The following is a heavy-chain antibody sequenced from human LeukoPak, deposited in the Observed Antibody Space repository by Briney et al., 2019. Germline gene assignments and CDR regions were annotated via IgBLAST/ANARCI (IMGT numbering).Heavy chain of an antibody. D-gene: IGHD3-22*01. CDR3: ARESSYDSSGYLYYFDY. V-gene: IGHV1-69*05. J-gene: IGHJ4*02. CDR1: GGTFSSYA. Sequence: SVKVSCKASGGTFSSYAISWVRQAPGQGLEWMGGIIPIFGTANYAQKFQGRVTITTDESTSTAYMELRSLRSEDTAVYYCARESSYDSSGYLYYFDYWGQGTLVTVSS. CDR2: IIPIFGTA.